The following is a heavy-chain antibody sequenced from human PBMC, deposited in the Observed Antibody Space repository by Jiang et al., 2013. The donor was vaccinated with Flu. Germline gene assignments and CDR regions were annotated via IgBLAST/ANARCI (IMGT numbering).Heavy chain of an antibody. Sequence: QSGSELKKPGASVKVSCKASGYTFTSYGMNWVRQAPGQGLEWMGWINTNTGNPTYAQGFTGRFVFSLDTSVSTAYLQISSLKAEDTAVYYCARDIWGAAAATYYYYYGMDVWGQGTTVTVSS. CDR3: ARDIWGAAAATYYYYYGMDV. CDR2: INTNTGNP. CDR1: GYTFTSYG. J-gene: IGHJ6*02. V-gene: IGHV7-4-1*02. D-gene: IGHD6-13*01.